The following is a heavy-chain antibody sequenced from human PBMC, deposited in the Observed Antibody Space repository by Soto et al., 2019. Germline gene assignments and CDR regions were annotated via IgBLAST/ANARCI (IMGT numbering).Heavy chain of an antibody. CDR2: TYYNGNA. CDR1: GGSIDRSNYY. CDR3: ARHFVAVVIKGWGY. Sequence: QLQLQESGPGLVKPSETLSLTCTVSGGSIDRSNYYWDWIRQPPGKGLEWIGTTYYNGNAYYNPSLXXXVXXSVATSKNQFSLKLISVTAADTAVYYCARHFVAVVIKGWGYWGQGTLVTVSS. J-gene: IGHJ4*02. V-gene: IGHV4-39*01. D-gene: IGHD3-22*01.